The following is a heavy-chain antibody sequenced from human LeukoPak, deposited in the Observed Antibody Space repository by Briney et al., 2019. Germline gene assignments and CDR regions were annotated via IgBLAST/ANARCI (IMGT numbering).Heavy chain of an antibody. V-gene: IGHV3-9*01. CDR3: AKVRGTYSSGYFFDY. J-gene: IGHJ4*02. CDR1: GFTFDNYA. CDR2: ISWNSGYI. Sequence: GGSLRLSCAASGFTFDNYAMHWVRRAPGKGLEWLSIISWNSGYIGYADSVKGRFTISRDNAKKSLDLQMNSLRAEDTAFYYCAKVRGTYSSGYFFDYWGQGTLVTVSS. D-gene: IGHD6-19*01.